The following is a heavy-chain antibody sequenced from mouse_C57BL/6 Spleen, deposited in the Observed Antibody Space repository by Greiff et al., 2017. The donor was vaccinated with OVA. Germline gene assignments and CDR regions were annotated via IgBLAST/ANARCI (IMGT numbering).Heavy chain of an antibody. D-gene: IGHD4-1*01. Sequence: EVKLMESGGGLVKPGGSLKLSCAASGFTFSSYTMSWVRQTPEKRLEWVATISGGGGNTYYPDSVKGRFTISRDNAKNTLYLQMSSLRSEDTALYYCARQGTGTSFDYWGQGTTLTVSS. J-gene: IGHJ2*01. CDR2: ISGGGGNT. V-gene: IGHV5-9*01. CDR3: ARQGTGTSFDY. CDR1: GFTFSSYT.